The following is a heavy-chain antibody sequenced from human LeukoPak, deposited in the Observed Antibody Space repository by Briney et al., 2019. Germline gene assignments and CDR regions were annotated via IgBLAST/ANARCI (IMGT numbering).Heavy chain of an antibody. CDR1: GFTVSSNY. CDR3: ARDRIGGRGYSSSR. J-gene: IGHJ4*02. CDR2: IYSGGST. D-gene: IGHD6-13*01. V-gene: IGHV3-66*01. Sequence: GGSLRLSCAASGFTVSSNYMSWVRQAPGKGLEWVSVIYSGGSTYYADSVKGRFTISRDNSKNTLYLQMNSLRAEDTAVYSCARDRIGGRGYSSSRWGQGTLVTVSS.